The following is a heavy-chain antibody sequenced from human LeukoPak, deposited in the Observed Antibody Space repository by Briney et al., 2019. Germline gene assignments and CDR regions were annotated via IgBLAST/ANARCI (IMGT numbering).Heavy chain of an antibody. CDR2: IYTSGST. CDR1: GGSISSGSYY. CDR3: ARDRPWFDP. V-gene: IGHV4-61*02. D-gene: IGHD6-6*01. Sequence: SETLSLTCTVSGGSISSGSYYWSWIRQPAGKGLEWIGRIYTSGSTNYNPSLKSRVTISVDTSKNQFSLKLSSVTAADTAVYYCARDRPWFDPWGQGTLVTVSS. J-gene: IGHJ5*02.